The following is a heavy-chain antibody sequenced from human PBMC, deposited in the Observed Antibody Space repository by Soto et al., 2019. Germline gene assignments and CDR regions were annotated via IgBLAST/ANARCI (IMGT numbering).Heavy chain of an antibody. CDR3: ARIFPYCSGGSCYAFDI. CDR1: GGSISSGGYY. J-gene: IGHJ3*02. D-gene: IGHD2-15*01. Sequence: SETLSLTCTVSGGSISSGGYYWSWIRQHPGKGLEWIGYIYYSGSTYYNPSLKSRATISVDTSKNQFSLKLSSVTAADTAVYCCARIFPYCSGGSCYAFDIWGEGTMVTVS. CDR2: IYYSGST. V-gene: IGHV4-31*03.